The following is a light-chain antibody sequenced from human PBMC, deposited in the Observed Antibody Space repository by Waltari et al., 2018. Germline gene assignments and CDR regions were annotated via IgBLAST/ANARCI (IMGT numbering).Light chain of an antibody. CDR3: QQRNSYQWT. J-gene: IGKJ1*01. V-gene: IGKV1-9*01. Sequence: IQLTQSPSSLSASVGDRVSITCRARQGFSNYLAWYQQKPGKAPKLLIYAASTLQSGVPPRFSGSGSGTDFTLTISSLQPEDFATDYCQQRNSYQWTFGQGTKVKIK. CDR2: AAS. CDR1: QGFSNY.